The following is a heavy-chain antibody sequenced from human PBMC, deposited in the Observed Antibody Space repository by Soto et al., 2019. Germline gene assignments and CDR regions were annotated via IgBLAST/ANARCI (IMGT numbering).Heavy chain of an antibody. CDR2: ISSSSYI. D-gene: IGHD1-26*01. Sequence: GGSLRLSCAASGFTFSSYSMNWVRQAPGKGLEWVSSISSSSYIYSANSVKGRFAISRDNAKNSLYLQMNSLRAEDTAVYYCARDREGVGAGLFWGQGTMVTVSS. J-gene: IGHJ3*01. V-gene: IGHV3-21*01. CDR3: ARDREGVGAGLF. CDR1: GFTFSSYS.